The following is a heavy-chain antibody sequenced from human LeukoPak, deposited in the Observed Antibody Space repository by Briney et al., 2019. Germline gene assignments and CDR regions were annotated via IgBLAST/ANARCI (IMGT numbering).Heavy chain of an antibody. CDR1: GNTFTNRY. J-gene: IGHJ4*02. V-gene: IGHV1-46*01. D-gene: IGHD2-2*01. CDR2: INPSGGST. CDR3: ARGHDIVIVPAVTMVGIVDY. Sequence: ASVKVSCKTSGNTFTNRYMHWVRQAPGQGLEWVGIINPSGGSTSYAQKFQGRITLTRDTSTSTVYMELSSLKSEDTALYYCARGHDIVIVPAVTMVGIVDYWGQGTLVTVSS.